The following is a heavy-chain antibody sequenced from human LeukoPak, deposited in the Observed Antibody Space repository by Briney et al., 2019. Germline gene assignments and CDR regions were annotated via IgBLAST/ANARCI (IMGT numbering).Heavy chain of an antibody. CDR3: ARREVDTAMDYFDY. J-gene: IGHJ4*02. CDR1: GGSISSYY. V-gene: IGHV4-59*08. Sequence: PSETLSLTCTVSGGSISSYYWSWIRQPPGKGLEWIGYIYYSGSTNYNPSLKSRVTISVDTSKNQFSLKLRSVTAADTAVYYCARREVDTAMDYFDYWGQGTLVTVSS. CDR2: IYYSGST. D-gene: IGHD5-18*01.